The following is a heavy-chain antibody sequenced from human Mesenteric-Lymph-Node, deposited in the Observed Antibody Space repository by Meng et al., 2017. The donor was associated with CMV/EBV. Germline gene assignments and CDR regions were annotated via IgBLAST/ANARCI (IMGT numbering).Heavy chain of an antibody. CDR1: GFTFSTYA. CDR3: VRGGWVDSSSSGRLDY. V-gene: IGHV3-23*03. D-gene: IGHD6-6*01. J-gene: IGHJ4*02. CDR2: IYSGGSAT. Sequence: GGSLRLSCAASGFTFSTYAMAWVRQAPGKGLEWVSVIYSGGSATVYADSVKGRFTISRDSSKSTLYLQMNSLRVGDTAVYYCVRGGWVDSSSSGRLDYWGLGTLVTVSS.